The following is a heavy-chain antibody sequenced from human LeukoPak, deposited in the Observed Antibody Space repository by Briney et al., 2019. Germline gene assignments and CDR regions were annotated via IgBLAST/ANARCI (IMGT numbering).Heavy chain of an antibody. CDR2: IYYSGST. J-gene: IGHJ4*02. D-gene: IGHD2-8*01. Sequence: SETLSLTCTVSGGSISSYYWSWIRQPPGKGLEWIGYIYYSGSTNYNPSLKSRVTISVDTSKNQFSLKLSSVTAADTAVYYCAREYCTNGVCYTDYWGQGTVVTVSS. V-gene: IGHV4-59*13. CDR1: GGSISSYY. CDR3: AREYCTNGVCYTDY.